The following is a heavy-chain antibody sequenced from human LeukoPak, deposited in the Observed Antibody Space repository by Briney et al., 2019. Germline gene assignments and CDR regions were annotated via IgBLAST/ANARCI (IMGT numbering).Heavy chain of an antibody. Sequence: PGGSLRLSCAASGFTFSDYYMTWIRQAPGKGLEWVSYISNSGGTIYYTDSVKGRFTISRDNAKNSLYLQMNSLRAEDTAVYYCARRYSSSFDYWGQGTLVTVSS. D-gene: IGHD4-11*01. V-gene: IGHV3-11*01. CDR3: ARRYSSSFDY. CDR2: ISNSGGTI. J-gene: IGHJ4*02. CDR1: GFTFSDYY.